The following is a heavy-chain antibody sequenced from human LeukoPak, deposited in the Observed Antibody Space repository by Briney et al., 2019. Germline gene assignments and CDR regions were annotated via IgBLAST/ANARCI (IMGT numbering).Heavy chain of an antibody. D-gene: IGHD2-2*01. Sequence: SQTLSLTCTVSGGSISSGGYYRSWIRQHPGKGLEWIGYIYYSGSTYYNPSLKSRVTISVDTSKNQFSLKLSSVTAADTAVYYCARDVKEQLLSTGGMDVWGQGTTVTVSS. CDR3: ARDVKEQLLSTGGMDV. V-gene: IGHV4-31*03. CDR2: IYYSGST. J-gene: IGHJ6*02. CDR1: GGSISSGGYY.